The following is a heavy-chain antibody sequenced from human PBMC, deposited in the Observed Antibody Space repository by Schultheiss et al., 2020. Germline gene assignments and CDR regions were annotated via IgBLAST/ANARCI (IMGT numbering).Heavy chain of an antibody. CDR2: MNPNSGNT. CDR1: GYTFTSYD. CDR3: ARARWLRLKGSGYYYYGMDV. Sequence: ASVKVSCKASGYTFTSYDINWVRQATGQGLEWMGWMNPNSGNTGYAQKFQGRVTMTRNTSISTAYMELSSLRSEDTAVYYCARARWLRLKGSGYYYYGMDVWGQGTTVTVSS. J-gene: IGHJ6*02. V-gene: IGHV1-8*01. D-gene: IGHD5-12*01.